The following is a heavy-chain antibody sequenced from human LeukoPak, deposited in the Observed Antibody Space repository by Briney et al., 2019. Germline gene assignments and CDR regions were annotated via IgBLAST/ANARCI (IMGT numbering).Heavy chain of an antibody. CDR1: GFTLSTYE. CDR2: ISSSTSHT. D-gene: IGHD2-8*01. CDR3: ARDVSSSTRAFDI. V-gene: IGHV3-48*03. J-gene: IGHJ3*02. Sequence: GGSLRLSCAASGFTLSTYEMTWVRQAPGKGLEWVSFISSSTSHTFYADSVKGRFTIFRDTAKNSLYLQMNNLRGEDTAVYYCARDVSSSTRAFDIWGQGTMVAVS.